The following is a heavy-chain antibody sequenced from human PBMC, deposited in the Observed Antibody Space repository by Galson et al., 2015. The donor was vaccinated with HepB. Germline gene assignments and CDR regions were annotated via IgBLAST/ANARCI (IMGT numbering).Heavy chain of an antibody. V-gene: IGHV1-2*02. D-gene: IGHD4-17*01. J-gene: IGHJ3*02. Sequence: SVKVSCKASGYTFTDYYIHWVRQAPGQGHEWMGWINPDSRGTNSAQKFRGRVTMTRDTTISIVYMEVSRLRYDDTAVYYCARARAVGDYAGTLDIWGQGIVVTVSS. CDR3: ARARAVGDYAGTLDI. CDR1: GYTFTDYY. CDR2: INPDSRGT.